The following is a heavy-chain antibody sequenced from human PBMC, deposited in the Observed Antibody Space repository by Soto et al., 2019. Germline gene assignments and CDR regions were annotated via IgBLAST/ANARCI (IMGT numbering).Heavy chain of an antibody. V-gene: IGHV3-21*01. CDR1: GFTFSSYS. J-gene: IGHJ6*02. CDR2: ISSSSYI. Sequence: GGSLRLSCAASGFTFSSYSMNWVRQAPGKGLEWVSSISSSSYIYYADSVKGRFTISRDNAKNSLYLQMNSLRAENTAVYYCAREGGEQWLAAVQHGMDVWGQGTTVTV. CDR3: AREGGEQWLAAVQHGMDV. D-gene: IGHD6-19*01.